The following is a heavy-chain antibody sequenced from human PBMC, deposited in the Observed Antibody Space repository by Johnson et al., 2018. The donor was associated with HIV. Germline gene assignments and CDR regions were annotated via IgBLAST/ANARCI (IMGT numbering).Heavy chain of an antibody. CDR3: AKGPNGQLDDAFHI. Sequence: QEQLVESGGGLVQPGGSLRLSCEASGFTFSSYGMHWVRQAPGKGLEWVAVIWYDGSNKYYADSVKGRFTISRDNSKNTLYLQMNSLRAEDTAVYYCAKGPNGQLDDAFHIWGQGTMVTVSS. D-gene: IGHD6-13*01. V-gene: IGHV3-33*06. CDR1: GFTFSSYG. CDR2: IWYDGSNK. J-gene: IGHJ3*02.